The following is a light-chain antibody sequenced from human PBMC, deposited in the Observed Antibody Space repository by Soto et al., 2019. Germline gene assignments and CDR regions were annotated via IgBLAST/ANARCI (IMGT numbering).Light chain of an antibody. J-gene: IGKJ1*01. CDR3: QQSYSTPRT. V-gene: IGKV1-39*01. CDR2: AAS. CDR1: QSISSY. Sequence: DIQMTQSPSSLSASVGDRVTINCRASQSISSYLNWYQQKPGKAPNLLIYAASSLQSGVPSRFSGSGSGTDFTLTISSLQPEDFATYYCQQSYSTPRTFGQGTKVDIK.